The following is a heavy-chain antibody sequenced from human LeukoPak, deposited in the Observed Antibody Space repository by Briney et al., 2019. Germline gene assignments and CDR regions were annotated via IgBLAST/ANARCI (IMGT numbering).Heavy chain of an antibody. J-gene: IGHJ3*02. D-gene: IGHD1-1*01. Sequence: GGSLRLSCAGSGFSFRRFWMAWVRQAPGRGLEWVANINGDGDGKRYADSVKDRFTISRDNARSLVFLQIHSLRDEDTALYYCARDSSPDSATTYYDALDMWGQGTMVTVSS. CDR1: GFSFRRFW. CDR2: INGDGDGK. V-gene: IGHV3-7*01. CDR3: ARDSSPDSATTYYDALDM.